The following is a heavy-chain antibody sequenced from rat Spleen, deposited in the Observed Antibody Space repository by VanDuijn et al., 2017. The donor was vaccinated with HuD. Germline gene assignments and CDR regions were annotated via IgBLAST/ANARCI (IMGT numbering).Heavy chain of an antibody. J-gene: IGHJ2*01. CDR2: ISYDGSST. V-gene: IGHV5-7*01. CDR1: GFTFSDYN. Sequence: EVQLVESGGGLVQPGRSLKLSCAASGFTFSDYNMAWVRQAPKKGLEWVATISYDGSSTYYRDSVKGRFTISRDNAKSTLYLQMDSLRSEDTATYYCTRGSNWEEGYFDYWGQGVMVTVSS. D-gene: IGHD5-1*01. CDR3: TRGSNWEEGYFDY.